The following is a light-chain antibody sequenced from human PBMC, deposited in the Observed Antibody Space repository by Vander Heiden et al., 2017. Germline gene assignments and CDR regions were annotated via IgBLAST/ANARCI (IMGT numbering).Light chain of an antibody. V-gene: IGLV1-47*01. Sequence: QSVLTQPPSASGPPGQRVTISCPGSTSNIVSNYVYWYQQHPGTAPKLLIYRNNQRPSGVPDRFSGSKSGTTAALAISGRRSEDEADYYCAAWYDSLSGPVFGGGTKLTVL. J-gene: IGLJ2*01. CDR2: RNN. CDR3: AAWYDSLSGPV. CDR1: TSNIVSNY.